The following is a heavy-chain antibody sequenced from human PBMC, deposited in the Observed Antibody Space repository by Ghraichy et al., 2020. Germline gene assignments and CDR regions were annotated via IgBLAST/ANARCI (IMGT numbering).Heavy chain of an antibody. D-gene: IGHD4-11*01. CDR3: ARRVVNYSKDHDAVDV. Sequence: ASVKVSCKVSGDIFSTHDINWLREAAGHLLKWMGWMNPDSGNTAYAPRLQGRVTLTRDTSRSTAYMELSSLKSDDTAIYYCARRVVNYSKDHDAVDVWGQGTLVTVSS. J-gene: IGHJ3*01. V-gene: IGHV1-8*02. CDR1: GDIFSTHD. CDR2: MNPDSGNT.